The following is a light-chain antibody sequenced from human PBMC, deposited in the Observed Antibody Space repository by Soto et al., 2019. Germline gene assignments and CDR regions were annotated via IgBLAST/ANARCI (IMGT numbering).Light chain of an antibody. CDR1: QSVSTN. CDR3: HQYNNRPPYT. J-gene: IGKJ2*01. Sequence: EIVMTQSPATLSVSPGERATPSCRASQSVSTNVAWYQQRPGQAPRLLIYGASRRASGVPGRFSGSGSGTDFTLTISSLQSEDSAVYYCHQYNNRPPYTFGQGTQVEIK. V-gene: IGKV3-15*01. CDR2: GAS.